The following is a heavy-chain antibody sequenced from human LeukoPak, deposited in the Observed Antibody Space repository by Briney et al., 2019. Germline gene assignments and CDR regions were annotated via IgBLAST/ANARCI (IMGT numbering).Heavy chain of an antibody. CDR2: IYTSGST. CDR3: ARDQKGYCSSTSCYEYNWFDP. V-gene: IGHV4-4*07. J-gene: IGHJ5*02. Sequence: SETLSLTCTVSGGSISSYYWRWIRQPAGKGLEWIGRIYTSGSTNYNPSLKSRVTMSVDTSKNQFSLKLSSVTAADTAVYYCARDQKGYCSSTSCYEYNWFDPWGQGTLVTVSS. D-gene: IGHD2-2*01. CDR1: GGSISSYY.